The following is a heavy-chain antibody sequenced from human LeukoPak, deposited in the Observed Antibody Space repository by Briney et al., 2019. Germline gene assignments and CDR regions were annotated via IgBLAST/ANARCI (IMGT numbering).Heavy chain of an antibody. V-gene: IGHV6-1*01. D-gene: IGHD3-3*01. Sequence: SHTLSLTRALSGDSLSSNRAAWNWFRQSPSTGLEWLGRTYYTSKWYNDYAVSVKSRITVNPDTSKNQFSLHLNSVTPEDTAVYYCARQGFRRFDPWGQGTLVTASS. CDR3: ARQGFRRFDP. CDR2: TYYTSKWYN. J-gene: IGHJ5*02. CDR1: GDSLSSNRAA.